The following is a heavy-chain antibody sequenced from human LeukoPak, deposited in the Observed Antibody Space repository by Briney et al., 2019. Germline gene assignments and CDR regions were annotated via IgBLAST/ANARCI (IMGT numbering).Heavy chain of an antibody. CDR3: ARGPFMVRGVLPSFDS. Sequence: GESLKISCKGSGYAFANFWIGWVRQVPGKGLEWMGRIYPGDSDTRYSPSFQGQVTISADKSISTAYLQWSSLKASDTAMYYCARGPFMVRGVLPSFDSWGQGTLVTVSS. D-gene: IGHD3-10*01. V-gene: IGHV5-51*01. CDR2: IYPGDSDT. J-gene: IGHJ4*02. CDR1: GYAFANFW.